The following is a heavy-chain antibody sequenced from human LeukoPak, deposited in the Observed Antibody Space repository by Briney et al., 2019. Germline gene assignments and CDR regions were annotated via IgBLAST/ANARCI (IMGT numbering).Heavy chain of an antibody. Sequence: PSETLSLTCAAYGGSFSGYYWSWIRQPPGKGLEWIGEINHSGSTNYNPSLKSRVTISVDTSKNQFSLKLSPVTAADTAVYYCARGSASNGAHYWGQGTLVTVSS. V-gene: IGHV4-34*01. CDR2: INHSGST. D-gene: IGHD4-11*01. J-gene: IGHJ4*02. CDR3: ARGSASNGAHY. CDR1: GGSFSGYY.